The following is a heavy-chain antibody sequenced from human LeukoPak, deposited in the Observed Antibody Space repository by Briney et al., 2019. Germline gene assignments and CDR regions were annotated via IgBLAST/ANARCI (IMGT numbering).Heavy chain of an antibody. V-gene: IGHV3-30*02. D-gene: IGHD3/OR15-3a*01. CDR2: IQSDGSNK. CDR3: AKDRWTGYSAIDY. Sequence: GGSLRLSCAASGFTFSGYGMHWVRQAPGKGLEWVTFIQSDGSNKYYADSVRGRFTISRDNSKNTLYLQMNSLRAEDTAVFYCAKDRWTGYSAIDYWGQGTLVTVS. J-gene: IGHJ4*02. CDR1: GFTFSGYG.